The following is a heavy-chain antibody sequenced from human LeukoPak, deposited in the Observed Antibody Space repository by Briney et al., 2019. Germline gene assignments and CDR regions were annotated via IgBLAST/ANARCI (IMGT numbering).Heavy chain of an antibody. D-gene: IGHD3-22*01. CDR3: ARVANYDSSGYSY. V-gene: IGHV4-59*12. CDR1: GGSIASYY. CDR2: ISYRGST. J-gene: IGHJ4*02. Sequence: PSETLSLTCTVSGGSIASYYWSWIRQFPGKGLEWIGYISYRGSTSYNPSLNSRVSISLDTSKNQFSLKLSSVTAADTAVYYCARVANYDSSGYSYWGQGTLVTVSS.